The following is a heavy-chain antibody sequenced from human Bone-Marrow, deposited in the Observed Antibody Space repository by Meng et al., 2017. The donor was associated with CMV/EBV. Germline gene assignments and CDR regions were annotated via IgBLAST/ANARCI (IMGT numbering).Heavy chain of an antibody. CDR3: ARTLVGALGQYFDY. V-gene: IGHV3-9*01. CDR1: GFTFDDYA. Sequence: SLKISCAASGFTFDDYAMHWVRQAPGKGLEWVSGISWNSGSIGYADSVKGRFTISRDNAKNSLYLQMNSLRAEDTAVYYCARTLVGALGQYFDYWGQGTRVTVYS. J-gene: IGHJ4*02. CDR2: ISWNSGSI. D-gene: IGHD1-26*01.